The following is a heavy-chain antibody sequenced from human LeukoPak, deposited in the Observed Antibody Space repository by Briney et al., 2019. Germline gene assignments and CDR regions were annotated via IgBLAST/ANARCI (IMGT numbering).Heavy chain of an antibody. Sequence: PSDTLSLTCTVSGGSISSRHYYWGWIRQPPWKGLEWFGTIYFSGTTYYNLSLASRVTISEDTSKNQFSLTLRSVTAADTGVYYCARQISDYYYYYIDVWGKGTTVTVSS. D-gene: IGHD3-3*01. J-gene: IGHJ6*03. V-gene: IGHV4-39*01. CDR1: GGSISSRHYY. CDR2: IYFSGTT. CDR3: ARQISDYYYYYIDV.